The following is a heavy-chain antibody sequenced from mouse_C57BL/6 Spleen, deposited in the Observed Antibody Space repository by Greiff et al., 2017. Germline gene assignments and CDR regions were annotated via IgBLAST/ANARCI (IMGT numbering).Heavy chain of an antibody. Sequence: QVQLQQPGAELVMPGASVKLSCKASGYTFTSYWMHWVKQRPGQGLEWIGGIDPSDSYTNYNQKFKGKSTLTVDKSSSTAYMQLSSLTSEDSAVYYCARWGDRGFDYWGQGTTLTVSS. CDR3: ARWGDRGFDY. V-gene: IGHV1-69*01. CDR1: GYTFTSYW. CDR2: IDPSDSYT. J-gene: IGHJ2*01. D-gene: IGHD3-2*01.